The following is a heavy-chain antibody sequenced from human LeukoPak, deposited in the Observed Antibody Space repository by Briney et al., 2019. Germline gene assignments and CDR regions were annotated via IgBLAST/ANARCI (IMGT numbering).Heavy chain of an antibody. CDR3: ARERCSGGSCYFDY. Sequence: SVKVSCKASGGTFSSYAISWVRQAPGQGLEXXXGIIPIFGTANYAQKFQGRVTITADESTSTAYMELSSLRSEDTAVYYCARERCSGGSCYFDYWGQGTLVTVSS. V-gene: IGHV1-69*01. J-gene: IGHJ4*02. CDR1: GGTFSSYA. D-gene: IGHD2-15*01. CDR2: IIPIFGTA.